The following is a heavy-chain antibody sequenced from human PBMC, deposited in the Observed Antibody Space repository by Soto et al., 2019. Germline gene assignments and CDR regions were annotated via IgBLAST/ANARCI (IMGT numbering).Heavy chain of an antibody. CDR2: IYKSGSA. CDR3: ARDRRLPASFSCLVT. V-gene: IGHV4-31*03. J-gene: IGHJ5*01. D-gene: IGHD3-22*01. CDR1: VGSITSATYL. Sequence: KTSKTLSLTCTFSVGSITSATYLCTWLRQRPGKGLEWVGYIYKSGSAFYNPSLRGRAIMSVDTSQNDFSLRLSSVTAADTAVYYCARDRRLPASFSCLVTWSRGTPLTVSX.